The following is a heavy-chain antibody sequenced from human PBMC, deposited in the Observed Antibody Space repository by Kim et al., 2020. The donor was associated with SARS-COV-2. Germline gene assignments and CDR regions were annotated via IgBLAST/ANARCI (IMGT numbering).Heavy chain of an antibody. J-gene: IGHJ4*02. Sequence: SETLSLTCAVYGGSFNGYYWSWIRQPPGKVLEWIGEINHSGSTNYNPSLKSRVTISVDTSKNQFSLKLSSVTAADTAVYYCARLMSGVFVDYWGQGTLVTGSS. CDR3: ARLMSGVFVDY. CDR1: GGSFNGYY. D-gene: IGHD6-13*01. V-gene: IGHV4-34*01. CDR2: INHSGST.